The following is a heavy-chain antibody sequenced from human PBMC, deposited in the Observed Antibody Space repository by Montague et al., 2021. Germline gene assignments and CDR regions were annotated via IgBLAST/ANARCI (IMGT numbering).Heavy chain of an antibody. CDR2: IDHKETV. CDR1: GGSFTGYY. J-gene: IGHJ5*02. CDR3: ARGPRGYGSGSRFDP. Sequence: TLSLTCAVYGGSFTGYYWSWIRQSPGKGLEWIGEIDHKETVTLNPSLKSRVIISLDTSKNHFYLNMTSVTAADTATYYCARGPRGYGSGSRFDPWGQGTLIDVSA. V-gene: IGHV4-34*01. D-gene: IGHD3-10*01.